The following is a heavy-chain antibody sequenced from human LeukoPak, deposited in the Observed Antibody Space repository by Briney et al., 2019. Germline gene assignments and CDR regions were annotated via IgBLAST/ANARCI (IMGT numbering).Heavy chain of an antibody. CDR3: ARGAYGDYQVDI. J-gene: IGHJ3*02. D-gene: IGHD4-17*01. CDR1: GFTFSSYD. Sequence: PGGSLRLSCAASGFTFSSYDMHWVRQATGKGLEWVSAIGTAGDTYYPGSVKGRFTISRENAKNSLYLQMNSLRAGDTAVYYCARGAYGDYQVDIWGQGTMVTVSS. CDR2: IGTAGDT. V-gene: IGHV3-13*01.